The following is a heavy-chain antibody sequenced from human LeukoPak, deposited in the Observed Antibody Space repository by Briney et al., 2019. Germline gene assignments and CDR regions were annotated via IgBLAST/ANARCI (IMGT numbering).Heavy chain of an antibody. Sequence: PGGSLRLSCAASGFTFSSYAMSWVPQAPGKGLEWVSAISGSGGSTYYADSVKGRFTISRDNSKNTLYLQMNSLRAEDTAVYYCAKAPQDIVVVVAATDFYYMDVWGKGTTVTVSS. J-gene: IGHJ6*03. CDR2: ISGSGGST. CDR1: GFTFSSYA. V-gene: IGHV3-23*01. CDR3: AKAPQDIVVVVAATDFYYMDV. D-gene: IGHD2-15*01.